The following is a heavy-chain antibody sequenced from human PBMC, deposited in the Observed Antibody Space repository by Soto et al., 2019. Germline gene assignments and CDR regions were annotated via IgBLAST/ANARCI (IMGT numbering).Heavy chain of an antibody. D-gene: IGHD3-3*01. CDR2: ISWNSGSI. CDR1: GFTFDDYA. J-gene: IGHJ6*04. CDR3: AKASYYDFCDV. Sequence: GGSLRLSCAASGFTFDDYAMHWVRQAPGKGLEWVSGISWNSGSIGYADSVKGRFTISRDNAKNSLYLQMNSLRAEDTALYYCAKASYYDFCDVWGKGTTVTVSS. V-gene: IGHV3-9*01.